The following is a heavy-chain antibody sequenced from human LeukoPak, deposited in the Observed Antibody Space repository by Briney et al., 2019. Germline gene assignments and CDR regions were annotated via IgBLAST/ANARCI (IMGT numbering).Heavy chain of an antibody. J-gene: IGHJ4*02. Sequence: PGGSLRLSCAASGFTFSSYEMNWVRQAPGKGLEWVSYISSSGTTIYYADSVKGRFTISRDNAKNSLYLQMNSLRAEDTAVYYCAKDEEMATMGYWRQGTLVTVSS. CDR3: AKDEEMATMGY. D-gene: IGHD5-24*01. CDR1: GFTFSSYE. V-gene: IGHV3-48*03. CDR2: ISSSGTTI.